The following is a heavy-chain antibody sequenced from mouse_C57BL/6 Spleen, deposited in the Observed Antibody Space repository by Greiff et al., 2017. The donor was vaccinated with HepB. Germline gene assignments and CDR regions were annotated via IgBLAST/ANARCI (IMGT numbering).Heavy chain of an antibody. CDR3: ARSRGSLYAMDY. CDR1: GYAFTNYL. Sequence: VQLQQSGAELVRPGTSVKVSCKASGYAFTNYLIEWVKQRPGQGLEWIGVINPGSGGTNYNEKFKGKATLTADKSSSTAYMQLSSLTSEDSAVYFCARSRGSLYAMDYWGQGTSVTVSS. CDR2: INPGSGGT. J-gene: IGHJ4*01. V-gene: IGHV1-54*01.